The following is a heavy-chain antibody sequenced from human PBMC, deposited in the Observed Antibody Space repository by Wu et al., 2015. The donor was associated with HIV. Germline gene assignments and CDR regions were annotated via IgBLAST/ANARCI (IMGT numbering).Heavy chain of an antibody. CDR1: GGTFSSYA. CDR2: IIPIFGTA. Sequence: QVQLVQSGAEVKKPGSSVKVSCKASGGTFSSYAISWVRQAPGQGLEWMGGIIPIFGTANYAQKFQGRVTITTDESTSTAHMELSSLRSEDTAVYYCARESNRGGDWRNSYYGMDVWGQGTTVTVSS. D-gene: IGHD2-21*02. CDR3: ARESNRGGDWRNSYYGMDV. V-gene: IGHV1-69*05. J-gene: IGHJ6*02.